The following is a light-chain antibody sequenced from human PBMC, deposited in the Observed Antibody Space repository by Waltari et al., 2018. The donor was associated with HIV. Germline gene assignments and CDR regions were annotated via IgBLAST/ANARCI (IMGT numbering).Light chain of an antibody. Sequence: IVMTQSPATLSVSPGERATLSCRASQSVSSNLAWYQQKPGQAPRLLSYGASTRATGIPARFVGSGSGTELTLTISSLQSEDFAVYYCQQYNNWPRTFGQGTKVEIK. CDR3: QQYNNWPRT. CDR1: QSVSSN. V-gene: IGKV3-15*01. J-gene: IGKJ1*01. CDR2: GAS.